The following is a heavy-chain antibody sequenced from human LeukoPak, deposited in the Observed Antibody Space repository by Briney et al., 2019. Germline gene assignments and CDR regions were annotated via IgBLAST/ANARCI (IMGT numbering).Heavy chain of an antibody. D-gene: IGHD5-18*01. J-gene: IGHJ4*02. CDR1: GGSISTFY. Sequence: SETLSLTCTVSGGSISTFYWSWIRQPPGKGLEWIGYIDYSGSANYNPSLKSRVIISVDTSNNQFSLKLSSVTAADTAVYYCARGGRGYSYEIDYWGQGTLVTVSS. CDR2: IDYSGSA. CDR3: ARGGRGYSYEIDY. V-gene: IGHV4-59*01.